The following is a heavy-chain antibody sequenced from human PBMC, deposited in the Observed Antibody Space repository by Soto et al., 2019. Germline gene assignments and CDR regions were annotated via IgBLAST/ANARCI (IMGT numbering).Heavy chain of an antibody. CDR2: IYYSGTS. D-gene: IGHD2-2*01. V-gene: IGHV4-39*01. Sequence: QLQLQESGPGLVKPSETLSLTCTVSGGSIRDDRYYWGWIRQPPGKGLEWIGSIYYSGTSSYNPSLKSPVTMSVDTSKKPLSLRLSSVTAADTAVYYCARLHCDSPNCVPLDPWGQGTLVIVSS. CDR3: ARLHCDSPNCVPLDP. CDR1: GGSIRDDRYY. J-gene: IGHJ5*02.